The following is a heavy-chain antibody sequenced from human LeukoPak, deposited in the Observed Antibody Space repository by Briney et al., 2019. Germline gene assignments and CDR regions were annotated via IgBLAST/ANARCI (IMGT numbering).Heavy chain of an antibody. CDR3: ASGFLQWLY. J-gene: IGHJ4*02. Sequence: GGSLRLSCAASGFIFGGYWMSWVRQAPGRGLEWVANINPDGSIKYYVDSIKGRFTISRDNAKNSLYFQMNSLRAEDTAVYYCASGFLQWLYWGQGTLVTVSS. V-gene: IGHV3-7*01. CDR2: INPDGSIK. CDR1: GFIFGGYW. D-gene: IGHD3-3*01.